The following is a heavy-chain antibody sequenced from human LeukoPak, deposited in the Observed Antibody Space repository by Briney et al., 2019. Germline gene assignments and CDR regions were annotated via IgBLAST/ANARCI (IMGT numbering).Heavy chain of an antibody. CDR3: AREGAVAARLDAFDI. V-gene: IGHV4-59*01. CDR1: GGSISGFY. D-gene: IGHD6-6*01. CDR2: IYYNGST. J-gene: IGHJ3*02. Sequence: SETLSLTCTVSGGSISGFYWNWIRQPPGKGLEWIGYIYYNGSTNYNPSLKSRVTISVDTSKNQFSLKLSSVTAADTAVYYCAREGAVAARLDAFDIWGQGTMVTVSS.